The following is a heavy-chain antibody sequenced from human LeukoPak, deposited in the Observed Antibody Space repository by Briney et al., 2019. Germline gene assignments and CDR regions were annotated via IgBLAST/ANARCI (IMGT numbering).Heavy chain of an antibody. Sequence: SETLSLTCTVSGGSISSYYWSWIRQPPGKGLEWIGYIYYSGSTNYNPSLKSRVTISVDTSKNQFSLKLSSVTAADTAVYYCARDLRVWGTCVEMENIWGQGTMVTVS. D-gene: IGHD5-24*01. J-gene: IGHJ3*02. V-gene: IGHV4-59*01. CDR3: ARDLRVWGTCVEMENI. CDR1: GGSISSYY. CDR2: IYYSGST.